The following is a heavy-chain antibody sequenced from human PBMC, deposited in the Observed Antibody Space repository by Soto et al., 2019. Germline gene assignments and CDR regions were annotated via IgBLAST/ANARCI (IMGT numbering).Heavy chain of an antibody. V-gene: IGHV1-46*01. CDR1: GYTFTSYY. D-gene: IGHD6-13*01. Sequence: GASVKVSCKASGYTFTSYYMHWVRQAPGQGLEWMGIINPSGGSTSYAQKFQGRVTMTRDTSTSTVYMELSSLRSEDTAVYYCARDPLVGAADGTKTVWFDPWGQGTLVTVSS. CDR2: INPSGGST. J-gene: IGHJ5*02. CDR3: ARDPLVGAADGTKTVWFDP.